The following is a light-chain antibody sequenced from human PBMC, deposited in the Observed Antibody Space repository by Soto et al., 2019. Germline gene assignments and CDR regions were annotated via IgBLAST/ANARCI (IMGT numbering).Light chain of an antibody. V-gene: IGKV3-20*01. CDR3: EQYGSSPPSIT. CDR2: GTS. J-gene: IGKJ5*01. Sequence: EIVMTQSPATLAVSPGERVPLSCRARQRISRNLAWHQQKPGQAPRLLIYGTSNRATGIPDRFTGSGSGTDLTLTISSLEPEDFAVYYCEQYGSSPPSITFGQGTRLEI. CDR1: QRISRN.